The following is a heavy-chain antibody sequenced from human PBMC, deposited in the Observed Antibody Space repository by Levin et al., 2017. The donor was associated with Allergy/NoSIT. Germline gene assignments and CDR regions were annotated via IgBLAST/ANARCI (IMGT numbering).Heavy chain of an antibody. D-gene: IGHD4-11*01. Sequence: GESLKISCAASGFTFSSYWMHWVRQAPGKGLVWVSRINSDGSSTSYADSVKGRFTISRDNAKNTLYLQMNSLRAEDTAVYYCARDRPVTAHPIYYYYGMDVWGQGTTVTVSS. CDR2: INSDGSST. J-gene: IGHJ6*02. V-gene: IGHV3-74*01. CDR1: GFTFSSYW. CDR3: ARDRPVTAHPIYYYYGMDV.